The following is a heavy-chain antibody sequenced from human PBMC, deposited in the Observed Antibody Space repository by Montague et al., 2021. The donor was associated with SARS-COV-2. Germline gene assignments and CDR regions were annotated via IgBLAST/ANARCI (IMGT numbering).Heavy chain of an antibody. J-gene: IGHJ6*02. V-gene: IGHV4-34*01. CDR2: INHRGST. D-gene: IGHD3-10*01. CDR3: ARVRYYGSGTSLGMDV. CDR1: GESFSGYY. Sequence: SETLSLTCAVYGESFSGYYWSWIRHPPGKRLEWIGEINHRGSTNYNPSLKSRGTISVDTSKNQFSLQMSSVTAAETAVYYCARVRYYGSGTSLGMDVWGQGTTVTVSS.